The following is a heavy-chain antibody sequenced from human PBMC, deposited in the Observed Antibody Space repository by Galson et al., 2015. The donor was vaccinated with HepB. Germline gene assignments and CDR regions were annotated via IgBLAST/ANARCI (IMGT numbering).Heavy chain of an antibody. Sequence: SLRLSCAASGFSFNTYVMHWVRQAPGTGLEWVALIWYDGSQKYYAEPVKGRFTISRDNSKNTMYLQMSSLGAEDTAVYYCARVIPIAAAGTPAFDIWGQGTIVTVSS. CDR2: IWYDGSQK. V-gene: IGHV3-33*01. D-gene: IGHD6-13*01. CDR3: ARVIPIAAAGTPAFDI. J-gene: IGHJ3*02. CDR1: GFSFNTYV.